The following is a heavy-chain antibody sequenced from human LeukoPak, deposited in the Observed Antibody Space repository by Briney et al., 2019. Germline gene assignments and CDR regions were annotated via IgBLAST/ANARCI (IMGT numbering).Heavy chain of an antibody. CDR1: GYTFTSYY. CDR3: ARSGYCSGWCFDY. CDR2: INPTGGST. Sequence: ASVKVSCKASGYTFTSYYIHWVRQAPGQGLEWMGIINPTGGSTSYAQKFQGRVTMTRDTSTSTAYMELSSLRSEDTAVYYCARSGYCSGWCFDYWGKGPLVTVPS. V-gene: IGHV1-46*03. D-gene: IGHD6-19*01. J-gene: IGHJ4*02.